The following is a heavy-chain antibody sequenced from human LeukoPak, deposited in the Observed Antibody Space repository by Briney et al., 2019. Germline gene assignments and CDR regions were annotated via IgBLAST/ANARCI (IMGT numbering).Heavy chain of an antibody. CDR2: IYYSGST. J-gene: IGHJ4*02. CDR1: GGSISTYY. D-gene: IGHD6-19*01. V-gene: IGHV4-59*01. CDR3: ARGEQWLALDY. Sequence: PSETLSLTCTVSGGSISTYYWSWIRQPPGKGLEWIGYIYYSGSTNYNPSLKSRVTISVDTSKNQFSLKLSSVTAADTAVYYCARGEQWLALDYWGQGTLVTVSS.